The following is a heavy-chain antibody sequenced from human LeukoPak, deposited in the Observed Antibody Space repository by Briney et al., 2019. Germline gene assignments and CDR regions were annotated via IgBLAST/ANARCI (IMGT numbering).Heavy chain of an antibody. V-gene: IGHV4-59*01. J-gene: IGHJ6*03. CDR2: IYYSGST. Sequence: SETLSLTCTVSGGSISSYYWSWIRQPPGKGLEWIGYIYYSGSTNYNPSLKSRVTISVDTSKNQFSLKLSSVTAADTAVYYCARGAQYSSGRCTAHYYYYMDVWGKGTTVTVSS. CDR1: GGSISSYY. CDR3: ARGAQYSSGRCTAHYYYYMDV. D-gene: IGHD6-19*01.